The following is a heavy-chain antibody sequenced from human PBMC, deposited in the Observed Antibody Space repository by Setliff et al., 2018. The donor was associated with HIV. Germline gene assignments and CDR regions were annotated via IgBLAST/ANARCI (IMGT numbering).Heavy chain of an antibody. D-gene: IGHD6-19*01. CDR2: IDWDDDE. V-gene: IGHV2-70*02. CDR1: GFSLTSSGLC. J-gene: IGHJ4*02. Sequence: SGPTLVNPTQTLTLTCTFSGFSLTSSGLCVNWLRQPPGKAPEWLARIDWDDDEYYNRSLKTRVTISKDESTRTVYMDMSSLRDEDTAVYYCARESGNGWNSDYWGQGTLVTVSS. CDR3: ARESGNGWNSDY.